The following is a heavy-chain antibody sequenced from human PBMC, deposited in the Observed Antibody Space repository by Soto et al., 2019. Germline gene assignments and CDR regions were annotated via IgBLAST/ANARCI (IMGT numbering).Heavy chain of an antibody. CDR1: GGSISSYY. CDR2: IYYSGST. CDR3: ARSVGSSSWYGNWFDP. D-gene: IGHD6-13*01. J-gene: IGHJ5*02. Sequence: SVTLSLTCTVSGGSISSYYWNWIRQPPGKGLEWIVYIYYSGSTNYNPSLKSRVTISVDTSKNQFSLKLSSVTAADTAVYYCARSVGSSSWYGNWFDPWGQGTLVTVSS. V-gene: IGHV4-59*01.